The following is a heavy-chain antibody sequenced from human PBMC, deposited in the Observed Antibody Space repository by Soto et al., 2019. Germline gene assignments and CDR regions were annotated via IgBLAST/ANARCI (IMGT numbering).Heavy chain of an antibody. CDR3: AKLALEMATSTWYFDD. J-gene: IGHJ4*02. Sequence: PGESLKISCKGSGYSFTSYWIGWVRQMPGKGLEWMGIIYPGDSDTRYSPSFQGQVTISADKSISTAYLQWSSLKASDTAMYYCAKLALEMATSTWYFDDWGQGSLVTVSS. CDR1: GYSFTSYW. V-gene: IGHV5-51*01. CDR2: IYPGDSDT. D-gene: IGHD5-12*01.